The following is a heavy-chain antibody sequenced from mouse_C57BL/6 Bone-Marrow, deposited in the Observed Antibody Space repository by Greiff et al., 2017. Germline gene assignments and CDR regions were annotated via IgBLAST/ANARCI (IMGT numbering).Heavy chain of an antibody. Sequence: QVQLQQSGAELVRPGASVKLSCKASGYTFTDYYINWVQQRPGQGLEWIARIYPGSGNTYYNDTFKGKDTLTAEKSSSTAYMQLSSLTSEDSAVYFCARDPWYFDVWGTGTTVTVSS. CDR2: IYPGSGNT. CDR3: ARDPWYFDV. J-gene: IGHJ1*03. V-gene: IGHV1-76*01. CDR1: GYTFTDYY.